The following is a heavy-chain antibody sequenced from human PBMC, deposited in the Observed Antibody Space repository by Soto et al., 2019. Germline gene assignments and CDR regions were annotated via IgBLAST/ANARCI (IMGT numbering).Heavy chain of an antibody. CDR1: GGSISSSSYY. D-gene: IGHD2-15*01. Sequence: QLQLQESGPGLVKPSETLSLTCTVSGGSISSSSYYWGWIRQPPGKGLEWIGSIYYSGSTYYNPSLKSRVTISVDTSKNQFSLKLSSVTAADTAVYYCARDIVVVVAATLNGNWFDPWGQGTLVTVSS. V-gene: IGHV4-39*02. J-gene: IGHJ5*02. CDR3: ARDIVVVVAATLNGNWFDP. CDR2: IYYSGST.